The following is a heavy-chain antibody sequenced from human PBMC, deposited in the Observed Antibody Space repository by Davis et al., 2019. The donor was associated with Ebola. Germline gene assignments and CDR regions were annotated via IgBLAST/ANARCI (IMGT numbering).Heavy chain of an antibody. CDR2: IYHSGST. D-gene: IGHD6-13*01. CDR3: AREPRSSSQPDY. Sequence: MPSETLSLTCAVSGGSISSSNWWSWVRQPPGKGLEWIGEIYHSGSTNYNPSLKSRVTISVDTSKNQFSLKLSSVTAADTAVYYCAREPRSSSQPDYWGQGTLVTVSS. J-gene: IGHJ4*02. CDR1: GGSISSSNW. V-gene: IGHV4-4*02.